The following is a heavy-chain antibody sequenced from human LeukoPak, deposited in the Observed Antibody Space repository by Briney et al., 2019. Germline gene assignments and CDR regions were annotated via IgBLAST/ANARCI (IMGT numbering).Heavy chain of an antibody. CDR2: ISSSSSTI. V-gene: IGHV3-48*01. Sequence: PGGSLRLSCAASGFTFSSYSMNWVRQAPGKGLEWVSYISSSSSTIYYADSVKGRFTISRDNSKNTLYLQMNSLRAEDTAVYYCAKDGDHYDSSGYYYSFDYWGQGTLVTVSS. CDR3: AKDGDHYDSSGYYYSFDY. CDR1: GFTFSSYS. D-gene: IGHD3-22*01. J-gene: IGHJ4*02.